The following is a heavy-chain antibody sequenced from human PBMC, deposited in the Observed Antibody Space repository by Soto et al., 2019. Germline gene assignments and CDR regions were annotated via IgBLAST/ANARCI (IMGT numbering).Heavy chain of an antibody. Sequence: GGSLRLSGSASGFTFSSYCMHWVRQAPGKGLEWVAVIWYDGSNKYYADSVKARFTISRDNSKNTLYLQMNSLRAEDTAVYYCARAKWYSRGAYSGSDYAGPGTLVTV. D-gene: IGHD6-19*01. CDR3: ARAKWYSRGAYSGSDY. CDR1: GFTFSSYC. V-gene: IGHV3-33*01. CDR2: IWYDGSNK. J-gene: IGHJ4*02.